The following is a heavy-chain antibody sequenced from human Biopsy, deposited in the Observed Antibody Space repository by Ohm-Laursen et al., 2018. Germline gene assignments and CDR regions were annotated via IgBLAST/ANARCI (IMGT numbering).Heavy chain of an antibody. D-gene: IGHD2-15*01. J-gene: IGHJ4*02. CDR3: ARRGSGGWSFDH. V-gene: IGHV4-59*08. CDR1: GGSISSFY. Sequence: SQTLSLTCAVSGGSISSFYWTWIRQPPGKGPEWIGDISDSGSTNYKPSLKSRVIISVDTSKNQFSLTLSSVTAADTAVYYCARRGSGGWSFDHWGQGTLVTVSS. CDR2: ISDSGST.